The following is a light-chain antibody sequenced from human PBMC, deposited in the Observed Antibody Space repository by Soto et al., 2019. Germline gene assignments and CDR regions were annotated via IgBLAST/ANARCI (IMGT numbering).Light chain of an antibody. Sequence: QSALTQPASVSGSPGQSINISCTGTSRDVGGYNYVSWYQQHPGKAPKLMIYEVSNRPSGVSNRFSGSKSGNTASLTISGLQAEDEADYYCSSYTSSSALVVFGTGTKLTVL. CDR2: EVS. CDR1: SRDVGGYNY. CDR3: SSYTSSSALVV. V-gene: IGLV2-14*01. J-gene: IGLJ1*01.